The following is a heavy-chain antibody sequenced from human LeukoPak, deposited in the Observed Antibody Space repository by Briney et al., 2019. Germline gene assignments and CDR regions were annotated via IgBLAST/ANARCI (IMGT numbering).Heavy chain of an antibody. CDR1: GGSISSYY. D-gene: IGHD3-22*01. CDR3: ARYYYDSSGMYYFDY. CDR2: IYTSGST. J-gene: IGHJ4*02. Sequence: PSETLSLTCTVSGGSISSYYWSWIRQPAGKGLEWIGRIYTSGSTNYNPSLKSRVTMSADTSKNQFSLKLSSVTAADTAVYYCARYYYDSSGMYYFDYWGQGTLVTVSS. V-gene: IGHV4-4*07.